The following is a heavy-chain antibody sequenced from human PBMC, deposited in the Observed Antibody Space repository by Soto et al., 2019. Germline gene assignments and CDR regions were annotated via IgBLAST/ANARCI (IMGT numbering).Heavy chain of an antibody. V-gene: IGHV3-53*02. CDR3: ARVSYSYGGYFDL. CDR1: GFTVSSNY. J-gene: IGHJ2*01. D-gene: IGHD5-18*01. CDR2: IYSGGST. Sequence: EVQLVETGGGLIQPGGSLRLSCAASGFTVSSNYMSWVRQAPGKGLEWVSVIYSGGSTYYADSVKGRFTISRDNSKNTLYLQMNSLRAEDTAVYYCARVSYSYGGYFDLWGRGTLVTVSS.